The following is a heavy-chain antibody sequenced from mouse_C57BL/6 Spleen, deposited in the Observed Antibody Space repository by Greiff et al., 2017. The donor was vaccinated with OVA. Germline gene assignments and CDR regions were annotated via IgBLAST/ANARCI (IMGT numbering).Heavy chain of an antibody. V-gene: IGHV5-4*01. CDR3: ARAFGGRGDY. D-gene: IGHD3-3*01. CDR2: ISDGGSYT. J-gene: IGHJ2*01. CDR1: GFTFSSYA. Sequence: EVQRVESGGGLVKPGGSLKLSCAASGFTFSSYAMSWVRQTPEKRLEWVATISDGGSYTYYPDNVKGRFTIARDNAKNNLYLQRSHLKSEDTAMYYCARAFGGRGDYWGQGTTLTVSS.